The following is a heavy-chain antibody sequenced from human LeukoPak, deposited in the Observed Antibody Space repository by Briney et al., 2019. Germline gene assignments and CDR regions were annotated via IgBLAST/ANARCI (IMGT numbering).Heavy chain of an antibody. CDR2: MNPNSGNT. CDR3: ARQFTDGSGSYFDAFDI. V-gene: IGHV1-8*01. Sequence: ASVKVSCKASGYTFTSYDINWVRQATGQGLEWMGWMNPNSGNTGYAQKFQGRVTMTRNTSISTAYMELSSLRSEDTAVYYCARQFTDGSGSYFDAFDIWGQGTMVTVSS. CDR1: GYTFTSYD. D-gene: IGHD3-10*01. J-gene: IGHJ3*02.